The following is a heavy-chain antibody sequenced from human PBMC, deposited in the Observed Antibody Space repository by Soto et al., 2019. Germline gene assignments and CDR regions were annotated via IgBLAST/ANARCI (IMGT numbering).Heavy chain of an antibody. D-gene: IGHD3-10*01. Sequence: QITLKESGPTLVKPTQTLTLTCTFSGFSLSSSGVSVGWIRQPPGKALEWLALIYWDDDKRYSLSLKNRLAVTKDTSKNQVLLTMINMDPMDTATYYYARGVPFDPWGQGTLVTVSS. CDR1: GFSLSSSGVS. V-gene: IGHV2-5*02. J-gene: IGHJ5*02. CDR3: ARGVPFDP. CDR2: IYWDDDK.